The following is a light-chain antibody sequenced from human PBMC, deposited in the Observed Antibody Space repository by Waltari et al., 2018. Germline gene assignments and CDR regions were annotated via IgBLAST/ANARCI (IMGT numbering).Light chain of an antibody. CDR3: QQYNSWPRT. CDR2: GAS. Sequence: DIVMTQSPATLSVSPGERATLSCRASQSVRNNLAWYQQKPGQAPRLLIYGASTRATGFPGRFSGSGSGTEFTLTISSLQSEDFAVYYCQQYNSWPRTFGQGTKVEIK. CDR1: QSVRNN. V-gene: IGKV3-15*01. J-gene: IGKJ1*01.